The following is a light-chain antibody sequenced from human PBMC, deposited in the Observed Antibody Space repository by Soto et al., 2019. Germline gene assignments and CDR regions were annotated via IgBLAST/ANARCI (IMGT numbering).Light chain of an antibody. J-gene: IGKJ1*01. Sequence: EIVMTQSPATLSVSPGERVTLSCRASQSVGSNLVWYQQKPGQAPRLLIYGASTRATGIPARFSGSGSGTEFTLTISSLQSEDFAVYYCQQCDNWLRTFGQGTKVESK. CDR3: QQCDNWLRT. V-gene: IGKV3-15*01. CDR2: GAS. CDR1: QSVGSN.